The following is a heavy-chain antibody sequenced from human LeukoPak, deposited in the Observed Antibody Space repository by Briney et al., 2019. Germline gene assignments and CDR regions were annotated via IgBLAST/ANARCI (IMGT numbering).Heavy chain of an antibody. D-gene: IGHD4-17*01. V-gene: IGHV4-59*11. CDR3: ARDLVTVTKGFDI. CDR1: VDSFSSHY. J-gene: IGHJ3*02. CDR2: ISYIGST. Sequence: SETLSLTCAVSVDSFSSHYWTWIRQPPGKGLEWIGYISYIGSTNYNPSLKSRVTISIDTSKNQFSLKLSSVTAADTAVYYCARDLVTVTKGFDIWGQGTMVSVSS.